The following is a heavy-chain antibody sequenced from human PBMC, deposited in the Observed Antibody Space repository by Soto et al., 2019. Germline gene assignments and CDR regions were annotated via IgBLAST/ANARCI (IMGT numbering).Heavy chain of an antibody. Sequence: QLQLQESGPGLVKPSETLSLTCTVSGGSISSSSYYWGWIRQPPGKGLEWIGSIYYSGSTYYNPSLNSRVTKSVDTTKSQFSLKLSSVTAADTAVYYCGRSLAVAGNSTRMDYWGQGTLVTVSS. V-gene: IGHV4-39*01. D-gene: IGHD6-19*01. J-gene: IGHJ4*02. CDR1: GGSISSSSYY. CDR3: GRSLAVAGNSTRMDY. CDR2: IYYSGST.